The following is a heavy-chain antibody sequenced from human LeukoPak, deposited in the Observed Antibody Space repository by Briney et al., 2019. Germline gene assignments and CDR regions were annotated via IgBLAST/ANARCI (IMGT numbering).Heavy chain of an antibody. CDR3: AKDIVQWLAPVFDY. D-gene: IGHD6-19*01. CDR1: GFTFSSYW. Sequence: PGGSLRLSCAASGFTFSSYWMTWVRQAPGEGLEWVANIAQDESEIYYVDSVKGRFTISRDNSKNTLYLQMNSLRAEDTAVYYCAKDIVQWLAPVFDYWGQGTLVTVSS. CDR2: IAQDESEI. J-gene: IGHJ4*02. V-gene: IGHV3-7*03.